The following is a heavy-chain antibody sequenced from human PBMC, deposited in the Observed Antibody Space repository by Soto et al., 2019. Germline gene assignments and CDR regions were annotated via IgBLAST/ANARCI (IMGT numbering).Heavy chain of an antibody. V-gene: IGHV4-31*03. Sequence: QVQLQESGPGLVKPSQTLSLTCSVSGDSISRIDYYWTWIRQHPEKGLEGIGNIYFRGNTYYSPSHESRSTITVDTSNNQFSLKLTPVNAADTALYYCAREGGSYDSGGYLIRGAFDIWGQGTMFTVPS. CDR2: IYFRGNT. D-gene: IGHD3-22*01. J-gene: IGHJ3*02. CDR3: AREGGSYDSGGYLIRGAFDI. CDR1: GDSISRIDYY.